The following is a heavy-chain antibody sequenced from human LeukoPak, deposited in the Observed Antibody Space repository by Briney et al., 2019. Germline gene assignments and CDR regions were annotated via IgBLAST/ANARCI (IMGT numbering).Heavy chain of an antibody. J-gene: IGHJ6*03. V-gene: IGHV1-2*02. D-gene: IGHD2-2*01. Sequence: GASVKVSCKASGYTFTGYYMHWVRQAPGQGLEWMGWINPNSGGTNYAQKFQGRVTMTRDTSISTAYMELSRLRSDDTAVYYCARDRARSLWGYCSSTSCQYYYMDVWGKGTTVTVSS. CDR2: INPNSGGT. CDR1: GYTFTGYY. CDR3: ARDRARSLWGYCSSTSCQYYYMDV.